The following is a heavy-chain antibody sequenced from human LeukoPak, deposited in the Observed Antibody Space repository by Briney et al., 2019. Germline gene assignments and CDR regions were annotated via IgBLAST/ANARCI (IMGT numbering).Heavy chain of an antibody. CDR1: GFTLSSFW. V-gene: IGHV3-7*01. J-gene: IGHJ6*02. CDR2: IKEDGSEK. D-gene: IGHD6-13*01. CDR3: ARGSSWYGYGMDV. Sequence: GRSLTLSCAASGFTLSSFWMSWVRQAPGKGRVWVANIKEDGSEKYYVDSVEGRFTISRDNAKNSLYLQMNSLRAEDTAVYYCARGSSWYGYGMDVWGQGTTVTVSS.